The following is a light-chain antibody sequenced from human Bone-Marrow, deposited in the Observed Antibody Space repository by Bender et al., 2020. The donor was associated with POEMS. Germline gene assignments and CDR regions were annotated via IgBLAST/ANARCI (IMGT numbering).Light chain of an antibody. J-gene: IGLJ3*02. V-gene: IGLV1-44*01. CDR2: SDN. CDR3: AAWDAGLNDGV. CDR1: NSNIGTNA. Sequence: QSVLTQPPSASGTPGQRVTIPCSGSNSNIGTNAVNWYQQFPGTDPKLLIYSDNQRPSGVHDRYYAFKSGTSAYLAISGLQSEGEADYYCAAWDAGLNDGVFGGVTKLTVL.